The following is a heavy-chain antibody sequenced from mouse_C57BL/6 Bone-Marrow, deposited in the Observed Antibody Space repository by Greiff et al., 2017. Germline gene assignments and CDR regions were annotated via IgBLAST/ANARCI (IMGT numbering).Heavy chain of an antibody. J-gene: IGHJ2*01. CDR3: AREGGYGYFDY. Sequence: EVHLVESGGGLVKPGGSLKLSCAASGFTFSSYAMSWVRQTPEKRLEWVATISDGGSYTYYPDNVKGRFTISRDNAKNNLYLQMSHLKSEDTAMDYCAREGGYGYFDYWGQGTTLTVSS. V-gene: IGHV5-4*01. CDR1: GFTFSSYA. CDR2: ISDGGSYT. D-gene: IGHD2-2*01.